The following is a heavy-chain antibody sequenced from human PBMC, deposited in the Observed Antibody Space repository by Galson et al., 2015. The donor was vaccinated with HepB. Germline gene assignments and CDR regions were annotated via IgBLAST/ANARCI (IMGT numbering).Heavy chain of an antibody. CDR2: VSSSGSTI. V-gene: IGHV3-11*01. D-gene: IGHD6-13*01. Sequence: SLRLSCAASGFTFGDYYMGWIRQAPGKGLEWVSYVSSSGSTIYYADSVKGRFTISRDNAKNSLYLQMNSLRAEDTAVYYCARRIAAAGSRFDYWGQGTLVTVSS. CDR1: GFTFGDYY. J-gene: IGHJ4*02. CDR3: ARRIAAAGSRFDY.